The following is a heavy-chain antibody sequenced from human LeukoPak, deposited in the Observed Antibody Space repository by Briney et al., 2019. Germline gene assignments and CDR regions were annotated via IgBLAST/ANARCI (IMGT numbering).Heavy chain of an antibody. CDR3: ARLCSSTSCPTRAFDI. Sequence: SETLSLICTVSGRSISSYYCSWIRHPAGKGRECIVLIYTIGSTNYNPSLKSRVTMSVDTSKNQFSLKLSSVTAADTAVYYCARLCSSTSCPTRAFDIWGQGTMVTVSS. V-gene: IGHV4-4*07. CDR1: GRSISSYY. D-gene: IGHD2-2*01. J-gene: IGHJ3*02. CDR2: IYTIGST.